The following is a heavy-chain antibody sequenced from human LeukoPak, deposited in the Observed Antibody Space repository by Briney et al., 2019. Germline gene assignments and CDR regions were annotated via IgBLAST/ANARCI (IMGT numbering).Heavy chain of an antibody. V-gene: IGHV4-59*12. CDR3: ARGADYYDSSGYYPDAFDI. D-gene: IGHD3-22*01. CDR2: MYYSGST. Sequence: PSETLSLTCTVSGGSISSYYWSWIRQPPGKGLEWIGYMYYSGSTNYNPSLKSRVTISVDTSKYQFSLKLSSVTAADTAVYYCARGADYYDSSGYYPDAFDIWGQGTMVTVSS. CDR1: GGSISSYY. J-gene: IGHJ3*02.